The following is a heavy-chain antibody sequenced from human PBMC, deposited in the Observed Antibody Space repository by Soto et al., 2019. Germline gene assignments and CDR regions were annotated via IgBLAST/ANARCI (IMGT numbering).Heavy chain of an antibody. J-gene: IGHJ3*02. V-gene: IGHV3-64D*06. CDR1: GFTFSSYA. D-gene: IGHD3-22*01. CDR3: VKAARITMIVVVEDAFDI. Sequence: GGSLRLSCSASGFTFSSYAMHWIRQAPGKGLEYVSAISSNGGSTYYADSVKGRFTISRDNSKNTLYLQMSSLRAEDTAVYYCVKAARITMIVVVEDAFDIWGQGXMVT. CDR2: ISSNGGST.